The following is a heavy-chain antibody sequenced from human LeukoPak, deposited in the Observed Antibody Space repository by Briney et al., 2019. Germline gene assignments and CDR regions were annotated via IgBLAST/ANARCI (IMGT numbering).Heavy chain of an antibody. CDR3: AKAASSSWPSYYYGMDV. V-gene: IGHV3-23*01. J-gene: IGHJ6*02. Sequence: GGSLRLSCAASGFIFSSYSMSWDRQAPGKGLEWVSVITGSGGNTYYADSVKGRFTISKDNSKNTVYLQMSSLRVDDTAVYYCAKAASSSWPSYYYGMDVWGQGTTVTVSS. CDR1: GFIFSSYS. CDR2: ITGSGGNT. D-gene: IGHD6-13*01.